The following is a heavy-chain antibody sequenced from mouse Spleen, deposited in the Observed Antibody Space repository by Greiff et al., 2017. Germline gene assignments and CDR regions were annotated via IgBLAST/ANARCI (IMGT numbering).Heavy chain of an antibody. Sequence: VQLKESGAELVKPGASVKLSCTASGFNIKDTYMHWVKQRPEQGLEWIGRIDPANGNTKYDPKFQGKATITADTSSNTAYLQLSSLTSEDTAVYYCARGGYGSRGTDYWGQGTTLTVSS. CDR3: ARGGYGSRGTDY. CDR1: GFNIKDTY. V-gene: IGHV14-3*02. CDR2: IDPANGNT. D-gene: IGHD1-1*01. J-gene: IGHJ2*01.